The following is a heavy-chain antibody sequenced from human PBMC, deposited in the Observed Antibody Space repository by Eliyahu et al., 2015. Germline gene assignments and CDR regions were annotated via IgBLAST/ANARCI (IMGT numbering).Heavy chain of an antibody. CDR2: XSGXGVST. CDR1: GFTFSPFP. V-gene: IGHV3-23*01. Sequence: EVQLLESGGDLVQPGGSLRLSCAASGFTFSPFPLTWVRQGPGEGLGXVXGXSGXGVSTFYADXVKGRFTISRDNSEKTLFLQMNDLRAEDTAIYYCARSYYEYSGXSPDFWGRGTMVRVSP. CDR3: ARSYYEYSGXSPDF. J-gene: IGHJ3*01. D-gene: IGHD3-22*01.